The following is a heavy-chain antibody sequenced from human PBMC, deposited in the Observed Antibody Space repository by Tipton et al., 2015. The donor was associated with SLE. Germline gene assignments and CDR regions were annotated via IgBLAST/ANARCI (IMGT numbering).Heavy chain of an antibody. V-gene: IGHV3-53*04. CDR3: ARGYSSYWFDP. J-gene: IGHJ5*02. D-gene: IGHD6-13*01. Sequence: VQSGGSLRLSCAASGFTVSSNYMSWVRQAPGKGLEWVSVIYSGGSTYYADSVKGRFTISRDNSKNTLYLQMNGLRAEDTAVYYCARGYSSYWFDPWGQGTLVTVSS. CDR1: GFTVSSNY. CDR2: IYSGGST.